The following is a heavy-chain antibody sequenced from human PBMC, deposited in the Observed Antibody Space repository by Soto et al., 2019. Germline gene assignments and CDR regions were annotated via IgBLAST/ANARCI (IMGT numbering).Heavy chain of an antibody. Sequence: SETLSLTCTVSGGSVSSGSYYWSWIRQPPGKGLEWIGYIYYSGSTNYNPSLKSRVTISVDTSKNQFSLKLSSVTAADTAVYYCASGNYDILTGYYLSRWGQGTLVTVSS. D-gene: IGHD3-9*01. CDR1: GGSVSSGSYY. CDR3: ASGNYDILTGYYLSR. J-gene: IGHJ4*02. CDR2: IYYSGST. V-gene: IGHV4-61*01.